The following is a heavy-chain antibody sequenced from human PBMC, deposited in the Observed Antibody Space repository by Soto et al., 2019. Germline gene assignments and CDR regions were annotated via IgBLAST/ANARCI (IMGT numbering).Heavy chain of an antibody. V-gene: IGHV4-59*01. J-gene: IGHJ5*02. CDR2: IYYSGST. Sequence: SETLSLTCTVSGGSISSYYWSWIRQPPGKGLEWIGYIYYSGSTNYNPSLKSRVTISVDTSKDQFSLKLSSVTAADTAVYYCAREAYGDYEYWFDPWGQGTLVTVPQ. CDR3: AREAYGDYEYWFDP. CDR1: GGSISSYY. D-gene: IGHD4-17*01.